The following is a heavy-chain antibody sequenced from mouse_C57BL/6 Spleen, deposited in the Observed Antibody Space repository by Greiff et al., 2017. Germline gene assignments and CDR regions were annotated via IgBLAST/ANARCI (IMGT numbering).Heavy chain of an antibody. CDR1: GFTFSDYG. V-gene: IGHV5-17*01. D-gene: IGHD2-2*01. CDR3: ARLGVTTNYFDY. J-gene: IGHJ2*01. Sequence: EVKLMESGGGLVKPGGSLKLSCAASGFTFSDYGMHWVRQAPEKGLEWVAYISSGSSTIYYADTVKGRFTISRDNAKNTLFLQMTSLRSEDTAMYYCARLGVTTNYFDYWGQGTTLTVSS. CDR2: ISSGSSTI.